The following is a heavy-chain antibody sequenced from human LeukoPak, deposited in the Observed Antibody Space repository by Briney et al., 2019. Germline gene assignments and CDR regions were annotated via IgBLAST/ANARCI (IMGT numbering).Heavy chain of an antibody. CDR1: GYTFTGYY. J-gene: IGHJ4*02. Sequence: ASVKVSCKASGYTFTGYYMHWVRQAPGQGLEWMGWINPNSGGTNYAQKFQGRVTMTRDTSISTAYMELRSLRSDDTAVYYCARETEQLWLVGNFDYWGQGTLVTVSS. D-gene: IGHD5-18*01. CDR2: INPNSGGT. CDR3: ARETEQLWLVGNFDY. V-gene: IGHV1-2*02.